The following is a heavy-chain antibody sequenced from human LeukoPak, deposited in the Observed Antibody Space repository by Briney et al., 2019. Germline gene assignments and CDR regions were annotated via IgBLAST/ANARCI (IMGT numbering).Heavy chain of an antibody. CDR1: GFTFSSYS. D-gene: IGHD4-23*01. Sequence: GGSLRLSCATSGFTFSSYSIIWVRQAPGKGLEWVSYVSNDDRLRYFADAVRGRFSISRDSAKKSVYLQMDSLRDDDTAVYYRATVRGPTVEIMYFDYWGQGTLVTVSS. CDR3: ATVRGPTVEIMYFDY. V-gene: IGHV3-48*02. CDR2: VSNDDRLR. J-gene: IGHJ4*02.